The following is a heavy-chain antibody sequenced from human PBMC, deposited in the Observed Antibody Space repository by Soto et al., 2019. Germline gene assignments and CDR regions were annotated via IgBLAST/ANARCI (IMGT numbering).Heavy chain of an antibody. D-gene: IGHD6-19*01. CDR3: ARGHSSGWYWVYNWFDP. CDR2: INPNSGGT. J-gene: IGHJ5*02. V-gene: IGHV1-2*04. CDR1: GYTFTGYY. Sequence: ASVKVSCKASGYTFTGYYMHWVRQAPGQGLEWMGWINPNSGGTNYAQKFQGWVTMTRDTSISTAYMELSRLRSDDTAVYYCARGHSSGWYWVYNWFDPWGQGTLVTVSS.